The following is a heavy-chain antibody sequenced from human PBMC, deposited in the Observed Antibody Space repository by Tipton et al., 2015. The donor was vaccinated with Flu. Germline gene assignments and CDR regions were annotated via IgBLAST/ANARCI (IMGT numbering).Heavy chain of an antibody. V-gene: IGHV4-38-2*02. Sequence: TLSLTCFVSGDSIGSDFYWGWIRQPPGKGLEWIGNIHKTGSTYFNPSLTGRVSISVDTSKNQFSLRLTSVTAADTAVYYCARVRYSSGWYVLDPWGQGTLVTVSS. J-gene: IGHJ5*02. D-gene: IGHD6-19*01. CDR3: ARVRYSSGWYVLDP. CDR1: GDSIGSDFY. CDR2: IHKTGST.